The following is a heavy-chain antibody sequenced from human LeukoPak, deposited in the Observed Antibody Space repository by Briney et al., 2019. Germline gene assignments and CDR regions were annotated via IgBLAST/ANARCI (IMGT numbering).Heavy chain of an antibody. CDR3: ARNYWGLDYFDS. Sequence: SETLSLTCAVSGYSISSGYYLDWIRQPPGKGLEWIGTISHSGGTYYNPSLRSRVTISVDTSKNQFSLKLSSMTAADTAVYYCARNYWGLDYFDSWGQGTLVTVSS. J-gene: IGHJ4*02. CDR2: ISHSGGT. CDR1: GYSISSGYY. D-gene: IGHD7-27*01. V-gene: IGHV4-38-2*01.